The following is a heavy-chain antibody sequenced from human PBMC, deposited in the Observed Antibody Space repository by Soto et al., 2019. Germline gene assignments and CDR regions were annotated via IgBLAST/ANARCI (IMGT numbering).Heavy chain of an antibody. J-gene: IGHJ4*02. CDR3: ASGLVTTLHY. CDR1: GGSIPRSSGYY. CDR2: IYYSGSA. D-gene: IGHD4-17*01. Sequence: PSETLSLTSSVSGGSIPRSSGYYWVWVRQPPGKGLEYIGSIYYSGSAYYNPSLKSRVTISVDRSKNQFSLKLSSVTAADTAVYYCASGLVTTLHYWGQGTLVTVSS. V-gene: IGHV4-39*07.